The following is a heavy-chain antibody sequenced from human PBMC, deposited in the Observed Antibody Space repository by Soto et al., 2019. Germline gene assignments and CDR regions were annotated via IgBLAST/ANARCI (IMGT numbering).Heavy chain of an antibody. J-gene: IGHJ4*02. Sequence: PGGSLRLSCAASGFTFSDYYMSWIRQAPGKGLEWVSYISSSSSYTNYADSVKGRFTISRDNAKNSLYLQMNSLRAEDTAVYYCAREGAEWGQWLVRDYFDYWGQGTLVTVS. V-gene: IGHV3-11*05. CDR3: AREGAEWGQWLVRDYFDY. CDR2: ISSSSSYT. CDR1: GFTFSDYY. D-gene: IGHD6-19*01.